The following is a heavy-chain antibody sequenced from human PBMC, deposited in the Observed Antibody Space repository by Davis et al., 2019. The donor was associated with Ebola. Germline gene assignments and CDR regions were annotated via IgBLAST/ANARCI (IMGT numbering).Heavy chain of an antibody. CDR2: FNPEDGES. V-gene: IGHV1-24*01. D-gene: IGHD1-26*01. J-gene: IGHJ4*02. CDR3: ARGFLTWEDY. CDR1: GYTFTSYG. Sequence: ASVKVSCKASGYTFTSYGIRWVRQAPGIGLEWMGNFNPEDGESIYAQKFQGRVTMTEDTSTNTAYMELSSLRSEDTAVYYCARGFLTWEDYWGQGTLVTVSS.